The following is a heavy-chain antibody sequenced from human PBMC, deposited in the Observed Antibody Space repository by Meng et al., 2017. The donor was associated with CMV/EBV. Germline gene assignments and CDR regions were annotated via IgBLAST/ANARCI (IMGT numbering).Heavy chain of an antibody. V-gene: IGHV3-73*01. CDR3: TSSPRYCSGGSCYLNGMDV. J-gene: IGHJ6*02. D-gene: IGHD2-15*01. CDR2: IRSKANSYAT. Sequence: KVSCKASGYTFTGYYMHWVRQASGKGLEWVGRIRSKANSYATAYAASVKGRFTISRDDSKNTAYLQMNSLKTEDTAVYYCTSSPRYCSGGSCYLNGMDVWGQGTTVTVSS. CDR1: GYTFTGYY.